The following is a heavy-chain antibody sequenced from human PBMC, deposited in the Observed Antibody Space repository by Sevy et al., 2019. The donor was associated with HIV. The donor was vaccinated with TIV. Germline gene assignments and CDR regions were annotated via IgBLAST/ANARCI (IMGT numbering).Heavy chain of an antibody. CDR3: AREGCTKPHDY. D-gene: IGHD2-8*01. J-gene: IGHJ4*02. V-gene: IGHV3-23*01. CDR2: LSFGCGEI. CDR1: GFTFSKYS. Sequence: GSCLRLSCAASGFTFSKYSMSWVRQPPGKGLEWVSTLSFGCGEINYADSVKGRFTISRDNSKSSVYLQMNNLRPEDTAVYYCAREGCTKPHDYWGQGTLVTVSS.